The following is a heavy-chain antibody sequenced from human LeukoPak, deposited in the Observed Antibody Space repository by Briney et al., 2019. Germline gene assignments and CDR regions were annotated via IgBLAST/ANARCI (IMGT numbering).Heavy chain of an antibody. Sequence: TGGSLRLSCAASGFTFSSYSMNWVRQAPGKGLEWVSSISSSSSYIYYADSVKGRFTISRDNSKNSLYLQMNSLRTEDTALYYCAKASLRGGGLLFWSKAYCYYYMDVWGKGTTVTVSS. D-gene: IGHD3-3*01. J-gene: IGHJ6*03. V-gene: IGHV3-21*04. CDR2: ISSSSSYI. CDR1: GFTFSSYS. CDR3: AKASLRGGGLLFWSKAYCYYYMDV.